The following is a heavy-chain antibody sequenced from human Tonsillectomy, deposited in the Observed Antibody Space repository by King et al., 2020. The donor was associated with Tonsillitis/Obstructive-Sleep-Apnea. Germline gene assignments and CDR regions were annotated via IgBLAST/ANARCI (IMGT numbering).Heavy chain of an antibody. V-gene: IGHV6-1*01. D-gene: IGHD1-1*01. CDR3: ARGEAGTTVARFEF. J-gene: IGHJ4*02. CDR2: TYYRSKWYS. Sequence: VQLQQSGPGLVKPSQTLSLTCAISGDSVSSNSASWNWIRQSPSRGLEWLGRTYYRSKWYSDSAVSVKSRISINPDTSKNQFSLQLNSVTPEDTAVFYCARGEAGTTVARFEFWGQGTLVTVSS. CDR1: GDSVSSNSAS.